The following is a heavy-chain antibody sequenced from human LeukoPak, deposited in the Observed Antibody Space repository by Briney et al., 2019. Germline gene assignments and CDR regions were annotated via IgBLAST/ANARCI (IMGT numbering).Heavy chain of an antibody. V-gene: IGHV3-48*01. J-gene: IGHJ6*02. Sequence: GGSLRLSCAASGFTFSSYSMNWVRQAPGKGLEWVSYISSSSSTIYYADSVKGRFTISRDNAKNSLYLQMNSLRAEDTAVYYCARGYQFMDVGGQGTAVTVSS. CDR1: GFTFSSYS. CDR3: ARGYQFMDV. CDR2: ISSSSSTI. D-gene: IGHD1-14*01.